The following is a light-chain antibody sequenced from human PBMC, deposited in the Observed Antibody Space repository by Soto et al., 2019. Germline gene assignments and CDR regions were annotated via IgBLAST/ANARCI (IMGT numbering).Light chain of an antibody. J-gene: IGLJ2*01. CDR1: SSDVGHYDY. V-gene: IGLV2-14*03. CDR2: DVN. Sequence: QSVLTQPASVSGSPGQSITISCTGTSSDVGHYDYVSWYQQHPGKAPRLMIYDVNNRPSGVSNRFSASKSGNTASLTISGLQAEDEADYYCNSYSTSSTPLVFGGGTKVTVL. CDR3: NSYSTSSTPLV.